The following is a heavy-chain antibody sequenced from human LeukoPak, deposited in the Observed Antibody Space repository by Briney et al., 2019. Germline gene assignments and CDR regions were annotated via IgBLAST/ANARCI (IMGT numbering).Heavy chain of an antibody. D-gene: IGHD3-22*01. Sequence: RPGGSLRLSCGASGFTFSSYAMTWVRQAPGKGLEWVSVIYSGGSTYYADSVKGRFTISRDNSKNTLYLEMNSLRAEDTAVYYCAGEYDSSGYYDAFDIWGQGTMVTVSS. CDR2: IYSGGST. V-gene: IGHV3-66*01. CDR1: GFTFSSYA. CDR3: AGEYDSSGYYDAFDI. J-gene: IGHJ3*02.